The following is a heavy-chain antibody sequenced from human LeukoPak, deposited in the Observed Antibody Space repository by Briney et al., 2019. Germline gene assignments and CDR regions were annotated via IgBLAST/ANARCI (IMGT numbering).Heavy chain of an antibody. J-gene: IGHJ6*03. V-gene: IGHV3-74*01. CDR2: INRDGSST. CDR3: ARAQRYYGSGSYYNYYYYYYMDV. Sequence: GGSLRLSCAASGFTFSSYWMHWVRQAPGKGLVWVSRINRDGSSTSYADSVKGRFTISRDNAKNTLYLQMNSLRAEDTAVYYCARAQRYYGSGSYYNYYYYYYMDVWGKGTTVTVSS. CDR1: GFTFSSYW. D-gene: IGHD3-10*01.